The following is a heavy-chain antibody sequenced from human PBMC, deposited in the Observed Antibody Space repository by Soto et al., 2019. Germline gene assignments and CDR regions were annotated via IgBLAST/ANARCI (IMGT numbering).Heavy chain of an antibody. CDR3: AREKGYISGPKNFDY. V-gene: IGHV4-30-4*01. CDR2: IYDSGSS. D-gene: IGHD5-12*01. J-gene: IGHJ4*02. Sequence: SETLSLTCTVSGASISSGDYFWSWIRQSPGKGLEWIGYIYDSGSSYYNPSLKSRVTMSVDTSKNQFSLKLRSVTAADTAVYYCAREKGYISGPKNFDYWGQGTLVTVSS. CDR1: GASISSGDYF.